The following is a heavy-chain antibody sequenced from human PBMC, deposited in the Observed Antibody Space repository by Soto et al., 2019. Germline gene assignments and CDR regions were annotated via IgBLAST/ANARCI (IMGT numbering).Heavy chain of an antibody. V-gene: IGHV4-39*01. J-gene: IGHJ6*02. D-gene: IGHD3-16*01. CDR2: IYYSGST. Sequence: KQSQTLSLTCTVSGGSISSSSYYWGWIRQPPGKGLEWIGSIYYSGSTYYNPSLKSRVTISVDTSKNQFSLKLSSVTAADTAVYYCARQGWGLNYYYGMDVWGQGTTVTVSS. CDR1: GGSISSSSYY. CDR3: ARQGWGLNYYYGMDV.